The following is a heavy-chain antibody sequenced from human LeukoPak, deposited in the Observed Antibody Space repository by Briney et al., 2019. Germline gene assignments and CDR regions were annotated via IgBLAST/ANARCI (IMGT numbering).Heavy chain of an antibody. Sequence: GGSLRLSCAASGFTSSSYWMSWVRQAPGKGLEWVANIKQDGSEKYYVDSVKGRFTISRDNAKNSLYLQMNSLRAEDTAVYYCASILRGYSGYDFFGYWGQGTLVTVSS. CDR3: ASILRGYSGYDFFGY. CDR2: IKQDGSEK. V-gene: IGHV3-7*03. CDR1: GFTSSSYW. J-gene: IGHJ4*02. D-gene: IGHD5-12*01.